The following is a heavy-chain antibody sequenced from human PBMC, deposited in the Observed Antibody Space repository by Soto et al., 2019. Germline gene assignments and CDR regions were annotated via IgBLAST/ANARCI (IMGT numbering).Heavy chain of an antibody. D-gene: IGHD3-16*01. CDR2: ISSSSSYI. CDR1: GFTFSSYT. Sequence: EVQLVESGGGLVKPGGSLRLSCAAFGFTFSSYTMNWVRQAPGKGLEWVSSISSSSSYIYYANSVKGRFTISRDNAKTSLYLQMNSLRSEDTAVYYCARDRWGDLEAFEICGQGTMVTVSS. J-gene: IGHJ3*02. V-gene: IGHV3-21*01. CDR3: ARDRWGDLEAFEI.